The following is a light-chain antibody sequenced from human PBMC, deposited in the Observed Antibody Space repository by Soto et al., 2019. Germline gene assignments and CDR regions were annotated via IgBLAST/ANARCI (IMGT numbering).Light chain of an antibody. CDR3: QQYNSYSTT. CDR2: RAS. V-gene: IGKV1-5*03. Sequence: DIQMTPSASTLSGSVRGGVTLNFLASQTISSWLAWYQQKPGKAPKLLMHRASNLENGVPSRFSGSGSGTEFTLTISSLQPEDYATYYCQQYNSYSTTFGQGTKVDI. J-gene: IGKJ1*01. CDR1: QTISSW.